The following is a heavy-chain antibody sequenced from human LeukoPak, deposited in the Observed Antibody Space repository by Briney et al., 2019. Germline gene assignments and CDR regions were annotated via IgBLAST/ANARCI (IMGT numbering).Heavy chain of an antibody. D-gene: IGHD6-13*01. CDR2: IYSGGGT. Sequence: GGSLRLSCAASGFTVSSNHMSWVRQSPGKGLEWVSVIYSGGGTYYADSVKGRFTISRDNSKNTVHLQMNSLRAEDTAVYYCAKERQQLVPGHFDYWGQGTLVTVSS. V-gene: IGHV3-53*01. CDR1: GFTVSSNH. J-gene: IGHJ4*02. CDR3: AKERQQLVPGHFDY.